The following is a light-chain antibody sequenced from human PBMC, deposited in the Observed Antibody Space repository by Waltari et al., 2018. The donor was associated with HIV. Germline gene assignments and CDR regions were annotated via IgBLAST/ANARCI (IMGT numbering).Light chain of an antibody. Sequence: DIQMTQSPPTLSASVGDSVTITCRASQSVSRSLAWYQQRPGKAPSLLIYRATTLQSWVPSRFSGSGSGTEFTLTISGLQPDDFATYYCQQYTTFSRTFGQGT. CDR2: RAT. CDR1: QSVSRS. CDR3: QQYTTFSRT. V-gene: IGKV1-5*03. J-gene: IGKJ1*01.